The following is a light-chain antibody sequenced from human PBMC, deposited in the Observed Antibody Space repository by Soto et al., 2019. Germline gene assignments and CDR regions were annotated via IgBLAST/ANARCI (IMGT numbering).Light chain of an antibody. CDR3: QQYNNYPRT. CDR2: DAS. Sequence: DIPMTQSPSTLSASIGDRVTITCRASESSRTWLAWYQHKPGKAPKFLIYDASSLESGVPSRFSGSGSGTEFTLTISNLKPDDVANYFCQQYNNYPRTFGQGTKVEI. CDR1: ESSRTW. J-gene: IGKJ1*01. V-gene: IGKV1-5*01.